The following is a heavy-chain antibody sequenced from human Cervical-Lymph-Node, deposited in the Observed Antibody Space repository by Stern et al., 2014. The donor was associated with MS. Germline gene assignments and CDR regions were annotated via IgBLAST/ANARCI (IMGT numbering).Heavy chain of an antibody. J-gene: IGHJ6*02. V-gene: IGHV1-2*06. CDR2: INPNSGGT. Sequence: QVQLVESGAEVKKPGASVKVSCKASGYTLTGYYMHWVRPAPGQGLEWMRRINPNSGGTNYAQKFQDRDTMTRDTSISTAYMELSRLRSDDAAVYYCARSNYCSGGSCYYYYGMDVWGQGTTVTVSS. CDR1: GYTLTGYY. D-gene: IGHD2-15*01. CDR3: ARSNYCSGGSCYYYYGMDV.